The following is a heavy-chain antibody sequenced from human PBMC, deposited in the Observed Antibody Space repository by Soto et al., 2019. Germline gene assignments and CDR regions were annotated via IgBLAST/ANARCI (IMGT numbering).Heavy chain of an antibody. V-gene: IGHV3-21*01. CDR3: ARDPDNHYFDY. CDR2: ISSSSTYI. Sequence: GGSLRLSCAASGFTFSSFTMNWVRQAPGKGLEWVSSISSSSTYIYYADSVKGRFTISRDNAKSSLYLQMNSLRAEDTAVYYCARDPDNHYFDYWGQGTLVTVSS. CDR1: GFTFSSFT. D-gene: IGHD1-20*01. J-gene: IGHJ4*02.